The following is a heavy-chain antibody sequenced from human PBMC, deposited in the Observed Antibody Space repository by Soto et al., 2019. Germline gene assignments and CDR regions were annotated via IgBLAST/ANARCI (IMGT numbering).Heavy chain of an antibody. CDR1: GYTFTSYA. CDR2: INAGNGNT. Sequence: GASVKVSCKASGYTFTSYAMHWVRQAPGQRLEWMGWINAGNGNTKYSQKFQGRVTITRDTSASTAYMELSSLRSEDTAVYYCARDGVTLLWFGESRSPLTNPIDYWGQGTLVTVSS. CDR3: ARDGVTLLWFGESRSPLTNPIDY. D-gene: IGHD3-10*01. J-gene: IGHJ4*02. V-gene: IGHV1-3*01.